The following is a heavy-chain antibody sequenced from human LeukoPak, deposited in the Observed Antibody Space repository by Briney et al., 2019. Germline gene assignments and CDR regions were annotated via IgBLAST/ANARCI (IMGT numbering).Heavy chain of an antibody. CDR3: ARSWFGELAVLDY. CDR2: IIPIFGTA. CDR1: GGTFSSYA. V-gene: IGHV1-69*05. J-gene: IGHJ4*02. Sequence: SVKVSCKASGGTFSSYAISWVRQAPGQGLEWMGGIIPIFGTANYAQKFQGRVTITRDTSASTAYMELSSLRSEDTAVYYCARSWFGELAVLDYWGQGTLVTVSS. D-gene: IGHD3-10*01.